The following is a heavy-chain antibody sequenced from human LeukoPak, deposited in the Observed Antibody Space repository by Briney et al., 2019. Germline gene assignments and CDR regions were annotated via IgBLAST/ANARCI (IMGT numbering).Heavy chain of an antibody. CDR3: THGSMYQLDY. CDR2: ISGSGGST. J-gene: IGHJ4*02. V-gene: IGHV3-23*01. Sequence: GGSLRLSCAASGFTFSSYAMSWVRQAPGKGLEWASAISGSGGSTYYADSVKGRFTISRDNSKNTLYLQMNSLRAEDTAVYYCTHGSMYQLDYWGQGTLVTVSS. D-gene: IGHD2-2*01. CDR1: GFTFSSYA.